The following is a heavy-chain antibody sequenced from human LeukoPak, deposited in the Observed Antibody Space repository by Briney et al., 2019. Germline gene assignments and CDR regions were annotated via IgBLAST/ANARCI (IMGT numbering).Heavy chain of an antibody. V-gene: IGHV3-53*01. J-gene: IGHJ4*02. Sequence: GGSLRLSCAASGFTVSSNYMSWVRQAPGKGLEWVSVIYSGGSTYYADSVKGRFTISRDNSKNTLYLQMNSLRAEDTAVYYCARVTGYMVEDYFDYWGQGTLVTVSS. CDR1: GFTVSSNY. CDR2: IYSGGST. CDR3: ARVTGYMVEDYFDY. D-gene: IGHD6-13*01.